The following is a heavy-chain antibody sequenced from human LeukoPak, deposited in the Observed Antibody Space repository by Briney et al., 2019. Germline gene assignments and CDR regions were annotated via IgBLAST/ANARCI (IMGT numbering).Heavy chain of an antibody. CDR3: VREGNELLSKNFDY. J-gene: IGHJ4*02. CDR1: GFTFTGYY. D-gene: IGHD2-21*02. CDR2: INPHSGGT. V-gene: IGHV1-2*02. Sequence: SVKVSCKASGFTFTGYYIHWARQAPGQGLEWMGYINPHSGGTNSPQKFQGRVTMTTDTSISAAYMELSSLISDDTAMYYCVREGNELLSKNFDYWGQGTLVTVSS.